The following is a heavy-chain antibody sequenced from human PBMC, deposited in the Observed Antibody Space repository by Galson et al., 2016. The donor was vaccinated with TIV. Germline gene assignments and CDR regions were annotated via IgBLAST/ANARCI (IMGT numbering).Heavy chain of an antibody. Sequence: SVKVSCKASGYPFSAYYIHWVRQAPGQGLEWMGWINPYGDDTNYEQRFQGRVSMTSDTSFNTAYMALSSLRADVTAIFVCASGFNYGFAFYYGMDVWGQGTTGT. J-gene: IGHJ6*02. CDR2: INPYGDDT. CDR3: ASGFNYGFAFYYGMDV. CDR1: GYPFSAYY. V-gene: IGHV1-2*02. D-gene: IGHD5-18*01.